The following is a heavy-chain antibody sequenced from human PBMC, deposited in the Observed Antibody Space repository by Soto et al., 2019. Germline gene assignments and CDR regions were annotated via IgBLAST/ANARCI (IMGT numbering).Heavy chain of an antibody. J-gene: IGHJ4*02. CDR2: IIPIFGTA. D-gene: IGHD3-10*01. CDR1: GGTFSSYA. Sequence: QVQLVQSGAEVQQTGSSVKVSCEASGGTFSSYAISWVRQAPGQGLEWIGGIIPIFGTANYAQKFQSRVTLTADESTSTAYMYLSRLRSEDTAVYYGASGGPMACDYWGQGTLVTVSS. CDR3: ASGGPMACDY. V-gene: IGHV1-69*01.